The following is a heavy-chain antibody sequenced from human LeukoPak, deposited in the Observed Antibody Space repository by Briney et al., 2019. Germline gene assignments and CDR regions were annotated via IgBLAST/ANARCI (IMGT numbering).Heavy chain of an antibody. CDR1: GGSFRGYY. J-gene: IGHJ4*02. V-gene: IGHV4-34*01. D-gene: IGHD5-24*01. CDR2: INHSGST. Sequence: SETLSLTCAVYGGSFRGYYWSWIRQPPGKGLEWIGEINHSGSTNYNPSLKSRVTISADTSKNQFSLKLTSMTAADTAVYHCARGGEGYNYVYWGQGTLVTVSS. CDR3: ARGGEGYNYVY.